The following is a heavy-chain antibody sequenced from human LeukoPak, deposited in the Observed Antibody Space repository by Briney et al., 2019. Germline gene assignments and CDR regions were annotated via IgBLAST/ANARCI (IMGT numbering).Heavy chain of an antibody. D-gene: IGHD2-2*01. V-gene: IGHV3-30*18. CDR2: ISYDGSNK. CDR3: AKDARRYCSSTSCRTGYFDY. CDR1: GFTFSSYG. J-gene: IGHJ4*02. Sequence: GGSLRLSCAASGFTFSSYGMRWVRQAPGKGLEWVAVISYDGSNKYYADSVKGRFTISRDNSKNTLYLQMNSLRAEDTAVYYCAKDARRYCSSTSCRTGYFDYWGQGTLVTVSS.